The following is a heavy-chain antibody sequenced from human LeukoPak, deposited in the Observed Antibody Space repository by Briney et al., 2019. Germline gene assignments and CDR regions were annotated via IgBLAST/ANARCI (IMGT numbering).Heavy chain of an antibody. CDR3: AKGGGFFDT. CDR2: IDQDETEK. Sequence: PGGSLRLSCAVSGFTFTNYWMTWVRQAPGKGLEWLANIDQDETEKFYVDSVVGRFTTSRDNGKNFLYLQMNSLRAEDTAVYYCAKGGGFFDTWGQGTLVTVSS. J-gene: IGHJ5*02. D-gene: IGHD3-3*01. V-gene: IGHV3-7*01. CDR1: GFTFTNYW.